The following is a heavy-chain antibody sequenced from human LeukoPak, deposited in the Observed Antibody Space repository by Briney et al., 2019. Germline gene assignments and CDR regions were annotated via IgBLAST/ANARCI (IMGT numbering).Heavy chain of an antibody. CDR3: ARGGGDTTQVVWGRKSWFDP. J-gene: IGHJ5*02. V-gene: IGHV4-34*01. Sequence: SETLSLTCAVYGGSFSGYYWSWIRQPPGKGLEWIGEINHSGSTNYNPSLKSRVTISVDTSKNQFSLKLSSMTAADTAVYYCARGGGDTTQVVWGRKSWFDPWGQGTLVTVSS. D-gene: IGHD3-16*01. CDR2: INHSGST. CDR1: GGSFSGYY.